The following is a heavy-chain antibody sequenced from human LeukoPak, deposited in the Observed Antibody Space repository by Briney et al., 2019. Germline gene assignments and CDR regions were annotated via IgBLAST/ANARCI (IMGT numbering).Heavy chain of an antibody. V-gene: IGHV3-30*18. CDR2: ISYDGSNK. CDR1: GFTFSSYG. Sequence: GGSLRLSCAASGFTFSSYGMHWVCQAPGKGLEWVAVISYDGSNKYYADSVKGRFTISRDNSKNTLYLQMNSLRAEDTAVYYCAKGDSSGVTFDYWGQGTLVTVSS. J-gene: IGHJ4*02. CDR3: AKGDSSGVTFDY. D-gene: IGHD3-22*01.